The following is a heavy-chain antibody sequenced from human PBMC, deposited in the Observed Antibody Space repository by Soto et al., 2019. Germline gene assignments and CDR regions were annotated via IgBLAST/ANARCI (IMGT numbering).Heavy chain of an antibody. CDR1: GCSISSSSYY. CDR3: ARLGFGYCRGGSGSCVAFDY. Sequence: PSDTLSLTFTVSGCSISSSSYYWCWILQPPGKGLEWIGSIYYSGSTYYNPSLKSRVTISVDTSKNQFSLKLSSVTAADTAVYYCARLGFGYCRGGSGSCVAFDYWGQGTLVTVSS. V-gene: IGHV4-39*01. D-gene: IGHD2-15*01. J-gene: IGHJ4*02. CDR2: IYYSGST.